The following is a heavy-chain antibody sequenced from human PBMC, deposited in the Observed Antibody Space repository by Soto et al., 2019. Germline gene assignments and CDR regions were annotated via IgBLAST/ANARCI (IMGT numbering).Heavy chain of an antibody. J-gene: IGHJ6*02. Sequence: SGPTLVNPTQTLTLTCTFSGFYLTTGGVGVGWIRQPPGRSLEWLAVIYWNDDRRRSPSLENRLTITKDTSKNQVVLTMTNMDPVDTATYYCIYRRASWDYHGLDVWGQGTPVTVSS. CDR3: IYRRASWDYHGLDV. CDR1: GFYLTTGGVG. D-gene: IGHD2-21*01. CDR2: IYWNDDR. V-gene: IGHV2-5*01.